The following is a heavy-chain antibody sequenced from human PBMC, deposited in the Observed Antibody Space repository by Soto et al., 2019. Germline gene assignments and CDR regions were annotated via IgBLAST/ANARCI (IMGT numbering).Heavy chain of an antibody. CDR1: GLTLSNYA. J-gene: IGHJ4*02. CDR3: ASVTQAVAADY. Sequence: QVQLVESGGGVVQPGRSLRLSCAASGLTLSNYAMHWVRQAPGKGLEWVAVISYDGSNRYYADSVKGRFTISRDNSKNTLYLQMNSLRAEDTAVYYCASVTQAVAADYWGQGTLFTVSS. V-gene: IGHV3-30-3*01. D-gene: IGHD6-19*01. CDR2: ISYDGSNR.